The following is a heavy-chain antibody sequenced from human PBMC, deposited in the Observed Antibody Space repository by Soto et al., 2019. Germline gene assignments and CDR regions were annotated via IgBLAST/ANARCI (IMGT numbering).Heavy chain of an antibody. CDR3: AKAYTNSGSHDGTAGMDV. D-gene: IGHD1-26*01. J-gene: IGHJ6*02. CDR1: GFTFSNYA. V-gene: IGHV3-23*01. Sequence: EVQLLESGGGLVQPGGSLRLSCAAAGFTFSNYAMSWVRQAPGKGLEWVASISESGATTYYGDSVKGRLTISRDNSKNTLYLQMNSLRAEDTALYYCAKAYTNSGSHDGTAGMDVWGQGTTVAVSS. CDR2: ISESGATT.